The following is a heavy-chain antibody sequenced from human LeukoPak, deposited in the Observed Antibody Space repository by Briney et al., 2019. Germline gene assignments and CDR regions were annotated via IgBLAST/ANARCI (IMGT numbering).Heavy chain of an antibody. CDR3: ARGAVAHFDN. CDR2: TYYRSKWYN. D-gene: IGHD6-19*01. CDR1: GDSVSSNSAA. J-gene: IGHJ4*02. Sequence: SQTLSFTRAISGDSVSSNSAAWNWIRQSPSRGLEWLGRTYYRSKWYNDYAVSVKSRVTINADTSKNQFSLHLNSVTPEDTAVYYCARGAVAHFDNWGQGTLVTVSS. V-gene: IGHV6-1*01.